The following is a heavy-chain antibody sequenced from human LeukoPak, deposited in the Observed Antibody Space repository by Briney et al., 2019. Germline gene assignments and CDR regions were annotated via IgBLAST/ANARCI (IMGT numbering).Heavy chain of an antibody. CDR3: AKDYYGSGSHFDY. CDR1: GFTFSSYG. D-gene: IGHD3-10*01. Sequence: GGSLRLSCAASGFTFSSYGMHWVRQAPGKGLEWVAVISYDGSNKYYADSVKGRFTISRDNSKNTLYLQMNSLRAEDTAVYYCAKDYYGSGSHFDYWGQGTPVTVSS. V-gene: IGHV3-30*18. CDR2: ISYDGSNK. J-gene: IGHJ4*02.